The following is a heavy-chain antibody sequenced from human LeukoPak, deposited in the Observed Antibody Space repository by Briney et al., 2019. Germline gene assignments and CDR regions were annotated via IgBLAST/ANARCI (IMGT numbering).Heavy chain of an antibody. CDR1: GFTFSSFG. Sequence: GGTLRLSRAAYGFTFSSFGMSWVRQAPGKGLEWVSAISGSGGSTYYADSVKGRFTISRDNSKNTLYLQMNSLRAEDTAVYYCAKDPILSGYDFWGQGTLVTVSS. J-gene: IGHJ4*02. D-gene: IGHD5-12*01. CDR2: ISGSGGST. V-gene: IGHV3-23*01. CDR3: AKDPILSGYDF.